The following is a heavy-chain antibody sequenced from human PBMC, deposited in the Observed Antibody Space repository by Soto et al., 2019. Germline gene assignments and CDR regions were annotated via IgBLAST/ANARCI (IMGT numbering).Heavy chain of an antibody. Sequence: EVQLVESGGGLVQPGGSLKLSCAASGFTFSGSAMHWVRQASGKGLEWVGRIRSKANSYATAYAASVKGRFTISRDDLXNPAYLKMNSLKTEDTAVYYCTRRGDGGSRWYFDLWGRGTLVTVSS. CDR1: GFTFSGSA. D-gene: IGHD3-10*01. CDR2: IRSKANSYAT. V-gene: IGHV3-73*02. CDR3: TRRGDGGSRWYFDL. J-gene: IGHJ2*01.